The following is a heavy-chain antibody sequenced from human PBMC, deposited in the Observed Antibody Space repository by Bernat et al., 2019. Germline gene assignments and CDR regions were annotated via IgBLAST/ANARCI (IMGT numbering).Heavy chain of an antibody. Sequence: QVQLVESGGGLVKPGGSLRLSCAASGFTFSDYYMSWIRQAPGKGLDWVSYISSSSSYTNYADAVKGRFTISRDNTKNSLYLQMNSLRAEDTAVYYCARGTATSAPYMDVWGKGTTVTVSS. V-gene: IGHV3-11*05. CDR2: ISSSSSYT. J-gene: IGHJ6*03. CDR1: GFTFSDYY. CDR3: ARGTATSAPYMDV.